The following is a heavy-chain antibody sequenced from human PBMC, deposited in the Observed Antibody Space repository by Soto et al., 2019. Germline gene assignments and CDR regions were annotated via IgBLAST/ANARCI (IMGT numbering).Heavy chain of an antibody. J-gene: IGHJ6*02. CDR3: ARLPMVRGVINDYYYYYGMDV. Sequence: PSETLSLTCTVSGGSISSSSYYWGWIRQPPGKGLEWIGSIYYSGSTYYNPSLKGRVTISVDTSKNQFSLKLSSVTAADTAVYYCARLPMVRGVINDYYYYYGMDVWGQGTTVTVSS. D-gene: IGHD3-10*01. V-gene: IGHV4-39*01. CDR1: GGSISSSSYY. CDR2: IYYSGST.